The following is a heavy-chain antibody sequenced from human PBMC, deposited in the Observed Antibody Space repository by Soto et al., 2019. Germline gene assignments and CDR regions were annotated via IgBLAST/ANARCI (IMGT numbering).Heavy chain of an antibody. Sequence: EVQLVESGGGLVQPGGSLRLSCAASGFTLREYWMSWVRQAPGKGLEWVANIKQDGSEIYYVDSVEGRFTISRDNAKNSLFLQMNSLRAEDTAVYYCLITTSAFDIWGQGTLVTVSS. V-gene: IGHV3-7*01. J-gene: IGHJ3*02. D-gene: IGHD4-4*01. CDR2: IKQDGSEI. CDR3: LITTSAFDI. CDR1: GFTLREYW.